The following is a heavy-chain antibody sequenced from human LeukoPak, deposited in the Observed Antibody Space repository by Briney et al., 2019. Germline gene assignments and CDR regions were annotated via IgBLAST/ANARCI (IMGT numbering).Heavy chain of an antibody. V-gene: IGHV3-23*01. CDR1: GFTFSSFA. J-gene: IGHJ4*02. CDR2: ISGSGGST. CDR3: AKEGNDYGANSIDY. D-gene: IGHD4-23*01. Sequence: GGSLRLSCAASGFTFSSFAMSWVRQAPGKGLEWVSTISGSGGSTYFADSVKGRFTISRDNSKNTLYLQMNSLRAADTAVYYCAKEGNDYGANSIDYWGQGTLVTVSS.